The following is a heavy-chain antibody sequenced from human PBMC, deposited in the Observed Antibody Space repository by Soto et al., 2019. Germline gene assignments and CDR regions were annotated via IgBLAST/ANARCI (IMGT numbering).Heavy chain of an antibody. CDR3: ARGWYYDSIAPSY. CDR2: IWYDGSNK. D-gene: IGHD3-22*01. CDR1: GFTFSSYG. Sequence: PGGSLRLSCAASGFTFSSYGMHWVRQAPGKGLEWVAVIWYDGSNKYYADSVKGRFTISRDNSKNTLYLQMNSLRAEDTAVYYCARGWYYDSIAPSYWGQGTLVTVSS. V-gene: IGHV3-33*01. J-gene: IGHJ4*02.